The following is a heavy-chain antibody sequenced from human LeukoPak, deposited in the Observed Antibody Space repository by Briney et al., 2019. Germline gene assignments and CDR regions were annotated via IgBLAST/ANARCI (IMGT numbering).Heavy chain of an antibody. D-gene: IGHD6-13*01. CDR1: GFTFSDYY. CDR2: ISSSGSTI. Sequence: GGSLRLSCAASGFTFSDYYMSWIRQAPGKGLEWVSYISSSGSTIYYADSVKGRFTISRDNSKNTLYLQMNSLRPEDTALYYCAKDIRGSTSWYGLDYWGQGTLVTVSS. J-gene: IGHJ4*02. V-gene: IGHV3-11*01. CDR3: AKDIRGSTSWYGLDY.